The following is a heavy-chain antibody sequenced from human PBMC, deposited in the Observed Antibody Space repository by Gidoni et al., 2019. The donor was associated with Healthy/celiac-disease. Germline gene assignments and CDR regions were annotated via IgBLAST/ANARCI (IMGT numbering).Heavy chain of an antibody. CDR2: ISSSSSYI. J-gene: IGHJ6*02. D-gene: IGHD3-3*01. V-gene: IGHV3-21*01. CDR1: GFTFSRYS. Sequence: EVQLVESGGGLVKPGGSLRLSCAASGFTFSRYSMHWVRQAPGKGLEWVSSISSSSSYIYYADSVKGRFTISRDNAKNSLYLQMNSLRAEDTTVYYCARDSPWYYDFWSGYYYYYYGMDVWGQGTTVTVSS. CDR3: ARDSPWYYDFWSGYYYYYYGMDV.